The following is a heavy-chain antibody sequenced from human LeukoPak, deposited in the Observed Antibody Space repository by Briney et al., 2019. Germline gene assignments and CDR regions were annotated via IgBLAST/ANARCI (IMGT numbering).Heavy chain of an antibody. CDR1: GGSISSSSYY. J-gene: IGHJ5*02. D-gene: IGHD1-26*01. Sequence: SETLSLTCTVSGGSISSSSYYWGWIRQPPGKGLEWIGSIYYSGSTYYNPSLKSRVTISVDTSKNQFSLKLSSVTAADTAVYYCARLIVGAPGWFDPWGQGTLVTVSS. V-gene: IGHV4-39*01. CDR2: IYYSGST. CDR3: ARLIVGAPGWFDP.